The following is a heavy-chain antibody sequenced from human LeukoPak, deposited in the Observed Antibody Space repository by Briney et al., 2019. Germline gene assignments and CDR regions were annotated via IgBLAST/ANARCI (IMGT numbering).Heavy chain of an antibody. Sequence: SETLSLTCTVSGGSISSGSYYWSWIRQPPGKGLEWIGYIFHTGSTNYNPSLKSRVTISVDTSKNQFSLKLSSVTAADTAVYYCAREGSRYSSTWPFDFWGQGTLVTVSS. D-gene: IGHD6-13*01. CDR2: IFHTGST. CDR3: AREGSRYSSTWPFDF. V-gene: IGHV4-61*01. CDR1: GGSISSGSYY. J-gene: IGHJ4*02.